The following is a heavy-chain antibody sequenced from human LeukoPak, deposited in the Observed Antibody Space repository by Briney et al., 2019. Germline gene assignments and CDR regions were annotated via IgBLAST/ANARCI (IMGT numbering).Heavy chain of an antibody. CDR1: GYTFTGYY. D-gene: IGHD5-18*01. CDR3: ARGGKLPPMVNFDY. J-gene: IGHJ4*02. V-gene: IGHV1-2*06. CDR2: INPNSGGT. Sequence: ASVKVSCKASGYTFTGYYMHWVRQAPGQGLEWMGRINPNSGGTNYAQKFQGRVTMTRDTSISTAYMELSRPRSDDTAVYYCARGGKLPPMVNFDYWGQGTLVTVSS.